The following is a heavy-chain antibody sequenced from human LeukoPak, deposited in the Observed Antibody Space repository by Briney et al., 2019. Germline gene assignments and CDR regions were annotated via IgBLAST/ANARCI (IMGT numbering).Heavy chain of an antibody. J-gene: IGHJ3*02. D-gene: IGHD2-21*02. V-gene: IGHV4-59*12. CDR3: ARRVVVTAIEEDAFDI. Sequence: SETLSLTCTVSGGSIRNYYWSWIRQPPGKGLEYIGYIYYRGSTNYNPSLKSRVTISVDTSKNQFSLKLSSVTAADTAVYYCARRVVVTAIEEDAFDIWGQGTMVTVSS. CDR2: IYYRGST. CDR1: GGSIRNYY.